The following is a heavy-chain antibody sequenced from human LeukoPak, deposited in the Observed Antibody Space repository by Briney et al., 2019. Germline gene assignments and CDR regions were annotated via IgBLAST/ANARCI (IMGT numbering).Heavy chain of an antibody. CDR1: GFTFSSYA. J-gene: IGHJ4*02. V-gene: IGHV3-30-3*01. CDR3: ARDALRSGLNSNFDY. Sequence: GGSLRLSCAASGFTFSSYAMHWVRQAPGKGLEWVAVISYDGSNKYYADSVKGRFTISRDNSKNTLYLQMNSLRAEDTAVYYCARDALRSGLNSNFDYWGQGTLVTVSS. CDR2: ISYDGSNK. D-gene: IGHD6-19*01.